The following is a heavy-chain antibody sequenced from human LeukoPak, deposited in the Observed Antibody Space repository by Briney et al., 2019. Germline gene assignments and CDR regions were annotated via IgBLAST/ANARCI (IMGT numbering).Heavy chain of an antibody. J-gene: IGHJ6*03. V-gene: IGHV3-23*01. CDR3: AKDLAYYDILTDSYCMDV. CDR2: ISGSGGST. Sequence: PGGSLRLSCAASGFTFSSYGMSWVRQAPGKGLEWVSAISGSGGSTYYADSVKGRFTISRDNSKNTLYLQMNSLRAEDTAVYYCAKDLAYYDILTDSYCMDVWGKGTTVTISS. CDR1: GFTFSSYG. D-gene: IGHD3-9*01.